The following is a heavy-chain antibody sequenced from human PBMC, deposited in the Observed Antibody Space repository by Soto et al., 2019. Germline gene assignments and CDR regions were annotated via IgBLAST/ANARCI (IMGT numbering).Heavy chain of an antibody. CDR1: GFVFNGYA. J-gene: IGHJ4*02. CDR3: AREDGGGPFDY. V-gene: IGHV3-23*01. CDR2: ISAHGVDI. Sequence: EVQLLESGGGLVQPGGSLRLSCAASGFVFNGYAMSWVRQAPGKGLEWVSGISAHGVDIYYADSVKGRFTISRDNSKDTLYLQMNSLRTEDTAVYYCAREDGGGPFDYWGQGTLITVSS. D-gene: IGHD2-15*01.